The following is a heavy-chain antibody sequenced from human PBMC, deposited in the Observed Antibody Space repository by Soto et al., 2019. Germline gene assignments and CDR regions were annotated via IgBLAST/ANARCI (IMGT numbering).Heavy chain of an antibody. CDR3: ARLGHPGH. Sequence: QVQLVQSGAEVKKPGSSVKVSGTASGGSLRNPVISWVRQAPAQRLEWMGGVIPILGTANYAQKFQGRVTMTADEATSTAYMDLSSLSPDDTAVYYCARLGHPGHWGPGTLVIVSS. J-gene: IGHJ4*02. CDR1: GGSLRNPV. CDR2: VIPILGTA. V-gene: IGHV1-69*01.